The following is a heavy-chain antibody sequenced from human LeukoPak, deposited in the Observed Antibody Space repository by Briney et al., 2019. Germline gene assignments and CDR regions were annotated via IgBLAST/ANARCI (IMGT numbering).Heavy chain of an antibody. D-gene: IGHD6-13*01. V-gene: IGHV1-69*05. CDR3: ASLRPPFPVRAASYYYYMDN. CDR2: LIPSFVTA. Sequence: SVKCYCNASGLTSSSYAIGWVRQAPGQGIEWRGGLIPSFVTANCAQKFQGRVTFTTHESTSTAYMEWSSTSSEETTRYYIASLRPPFPVRAASYYYYMDNWGKGTTVTVSS. CDR1: GLTSSSYA. J-gene: IGHJ6*03.